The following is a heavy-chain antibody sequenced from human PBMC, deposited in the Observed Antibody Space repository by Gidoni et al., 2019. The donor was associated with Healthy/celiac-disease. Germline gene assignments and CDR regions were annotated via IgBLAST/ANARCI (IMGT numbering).Heavy chain of an antibody. D-gene: IGHD4-17*01. CDR1: GGSISSYY. CDR3: ARHAGLRADFDY. CDR2: IYYSGST. J-gene: IGHJ4*02. Sequence: VQLQESGPGLVKPSETLSLTCTVSGGSISSYYWSWIRQPPGKGLEWIGYIYYSGSTNYNPSLKSRVTISVDTSKNQFSLKLSSVTAADTAVYYCARHAGLRADFDYWGQGTLVTVSS. V-gene: IGHV4-59*08.